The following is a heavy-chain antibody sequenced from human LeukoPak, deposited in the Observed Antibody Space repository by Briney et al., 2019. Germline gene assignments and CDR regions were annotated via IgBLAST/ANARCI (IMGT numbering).Heavy chain of an antibody. CDR2: ITNCGNSK. CDR1: EFTFSSYS. CDR3: ARTINNDYYTIDY. J-gene: IGHJ4*01. Sequence: GGSLRLSCAASEFTFSSYSMNWVRQAPGKGLEWVSYITNCGNSKSYADSVKGRFTISKDNTKNSLYLQMNGLRAEDTAVYYCARTINNDYYTIDYWGQGTPVTVSS. V-gene: IGHV3-48*01. D-gene: IGHD1-26*01.